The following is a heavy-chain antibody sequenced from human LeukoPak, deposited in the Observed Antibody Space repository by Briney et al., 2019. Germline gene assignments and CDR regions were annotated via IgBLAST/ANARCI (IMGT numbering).Heavy chain of an antibody. Sequence: PGGSLRLSCAASGFSFSTYEMNWVRQAPGKGLEWISYISASGTLTLYADSVEGRFAISRDNARNSLYLQMNSLRAEDTAVYYCARDGTPIYSSGWVYMDVWGKGTTVTIPS. V-gene: IGHV3-48*03. CDR2: ISASGTLT. D-gene: IGHD6-25*01. J-gene: IGHJ6*04. CDR1: GFSFSTYE. CDR3: ARDGTPIYSSGWVYMDV.